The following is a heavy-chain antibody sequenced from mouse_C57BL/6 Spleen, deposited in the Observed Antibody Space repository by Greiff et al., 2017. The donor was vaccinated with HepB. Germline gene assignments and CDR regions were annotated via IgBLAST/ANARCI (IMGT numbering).Heavy chain of an antibody. D-gene: IGHD1-1*01. J-gene: IGHJ1*03. CDR2: IYPGDGDT. Sequence: QVQLQQSGAELVKPGASVKISCKASGYAFSSYWMNWVKQRPGKGLEWIGQIYPGDGDTNYNGKFKGKATLTADKSSSTAYMQLSSLTSEDSAVDFCARAYYGSSPWYFDVWGTGTTVTVSS. CDR1: GYAFSSYW. CDR3: ARAYYGSSPWYFDV. V-gene: IGHV1-80*01.